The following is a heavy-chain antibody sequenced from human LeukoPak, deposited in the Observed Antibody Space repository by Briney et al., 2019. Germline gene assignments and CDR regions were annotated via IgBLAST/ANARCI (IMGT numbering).Heavy chain of an antibody. D-gene: IGHD5-18*01. CDR3: ARDSTYRWNRGVYSYGQGALFDY. CDR1: GYTFTGYY. Sequence: ASVKVSCKASGYTFTGYYMHWVRQAPGQGLEWMGRINPNSGGTNYAQKFQGRVTMTRDTSISTAYMELSRLRSDDTAVYYCARDSTYRWNRGVYSYGQGALFDYWGQGTLVTVSS. V-gene: IGHV1-2*06. J-gene: IGHJ4*02. CDR2: INPNSGGT.